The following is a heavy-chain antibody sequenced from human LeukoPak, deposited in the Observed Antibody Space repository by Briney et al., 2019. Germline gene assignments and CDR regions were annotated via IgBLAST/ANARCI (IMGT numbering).Heavy chain of an antibody. CDR2: ISGSGGST. Sequence: PGGSLRLSCAASGFTFSSYAMSWVRQAPGKGLEWVSSISGSGGSTYYAPCVKGRFTISRVQSKNTMYLQMNSLTAEDTAVYYCAHLYYDYMDVWGKGTTVIVSS. CDR3: AHLYYDYMDV. CDR1: GFTFSSYA. V-gene: IGHV3-23*01. J-gene: IGHJ6*03.